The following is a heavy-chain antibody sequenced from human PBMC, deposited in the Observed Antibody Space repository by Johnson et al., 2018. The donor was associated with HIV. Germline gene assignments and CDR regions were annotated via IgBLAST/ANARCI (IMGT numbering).Heavy chain of an antibody. D-gene: IGHD6-13*01. CDR2: IYSGGST. CDR1: GFSISSNY. CDR3: AREDGDSSSWAGAFDI. J-gene: IGHJ3*02. Sequence: VQLVESGGGLIQPGGSLRLSCKASGFSISSNYMSWVRQPPGKGLEWVSVIYSGGSTYYADSVKGRFTISRDNSKNTLYLQMNSLRAEDTAVYYCAREDGDSSSWAGAFDIWGQGTMVTVSS. V-gene: IGHV3-53*01.